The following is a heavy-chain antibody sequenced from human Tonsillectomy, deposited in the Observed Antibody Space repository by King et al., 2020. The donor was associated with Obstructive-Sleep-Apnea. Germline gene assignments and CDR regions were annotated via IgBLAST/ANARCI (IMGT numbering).Heavy chain of an antibody. J-gene: IGHJ6*02. D-gene: IGHD3-10*01. Sequence: QLQESGPGLVKPSETLSLTCTVSGYSISSGYFWGWIRQPPGKGLEWIGIIYHSGSTYYNPSLKSRVTISVDTANNQISLKLSSVTAADTAVYYCAREESAYYGAGPMDVWGQGTTVTVSS. CDR3: AREESAYYGAGPMDV. V-gene: IGHV4-38-2*02. CDR2: IYHSGST. CDR1: GYSISSGYF.